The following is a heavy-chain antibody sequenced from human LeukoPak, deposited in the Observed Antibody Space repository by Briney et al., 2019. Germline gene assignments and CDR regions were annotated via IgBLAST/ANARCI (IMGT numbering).Heavy chain of an antibody. CDR1: GFTFSSYG. Sequence: PGGSLRLSCAASGFTFSSYGMHWVRQAPGKGLEWVAYIRYDGSNKYYADSVKGRFTISRDNSKNTLYLQMNSLRAEDTAVYYCAKDNIPAAVIDYWGQGTLVTVSS. CDR3: AKDNIPAAVIDY. V-gene: IGHV3-30*02. CDR2: IRYDGSNK. J-gene: IGHJ4*02. D-gene: IGHD2-2*01.